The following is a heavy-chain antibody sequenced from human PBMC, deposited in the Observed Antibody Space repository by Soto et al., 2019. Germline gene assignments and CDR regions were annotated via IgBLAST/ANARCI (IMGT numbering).Heavy chain of an antibody. J-gene: IGHJ5*01. Sequence: SETLSLTCAVSGVSIHNSHSFWGWIRQPPGKGLEFIANVYYSGGAHYNPSFKSRVTISVDTATNQVSLRMSSVTAADTAVYFCGRVVEGATRHTDFDSWGQGALVTVSS. V-gene: IGHV4-39*01. CDR1: GVSIHNSHSF. CDR3: GRVVEGATRHTDFDS. D-gene: IGHD2-21*01. CDR2: VYYSGGA.